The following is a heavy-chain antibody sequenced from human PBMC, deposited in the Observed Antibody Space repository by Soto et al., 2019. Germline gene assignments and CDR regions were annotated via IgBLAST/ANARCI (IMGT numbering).Heavy chain of an antibody. CDR2: INSDGSST. CDR1: GVTFISYW. Sequence: GGSLRLSCAASGVTFISYWMHWVRQAPGKGLVWVSRINSDGSSTSYADSVKGRFTISRDNAKNTLYLQMNSLRAEDTAVYYCARVYPPSSIAAAGTVGFDYWGQGTLVTVSS. J-gene: IGHJ4*02. CDR3: ARVYPPSSIAAAGTVGFDY. V-gene: IGHV3-74*01. D-gene: IGHD6-13*01.